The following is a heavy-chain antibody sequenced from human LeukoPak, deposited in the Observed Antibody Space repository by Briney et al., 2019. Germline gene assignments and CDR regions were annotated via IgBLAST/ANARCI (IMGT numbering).Heavy chain of an antibody. CDR2: ISGSGGST. J-gene: IGHJ4*02. CDR1: GFTFSSYA. Sequence: GGPLRLSCAASGFTFSSYAMSWVRQAPGKGLEWVSAISGSGGSTYYADSVKGRFTISRDNSKNTLYLQMNSLRAEDTAVYYCAKGLGYCSSTSCSFYFDYWGQGTLVTVSS. V-gene: IGHV3-23*01. D-gene: IGHD2-2*01. CDR3: AKGLGYCSSTSCSFYFDY.